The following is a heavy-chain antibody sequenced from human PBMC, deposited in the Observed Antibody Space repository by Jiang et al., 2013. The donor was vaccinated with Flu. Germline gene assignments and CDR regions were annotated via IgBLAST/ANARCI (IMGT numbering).Heavy chain of an antibody. CDR2: IYPGDSNT. J-gene: IGHJ5*02. Sequence: IYPGDSNTRYSPSFQGQVTISADKSISTAYLQWSSLKASDTAIYYCARSATNWFDPWGQGTLVTVSS. CDR3: ARSATNWFDP. V-gene: IGHV5-51*01.